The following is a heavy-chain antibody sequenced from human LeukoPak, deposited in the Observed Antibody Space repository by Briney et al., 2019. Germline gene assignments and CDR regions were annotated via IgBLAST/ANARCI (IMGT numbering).Heavy chain of an antibody. CDR3: ARSRSYYAFDI. CDR2: IRNKANSYTT. V-gene: IGHV3-72*01. J-gene: IGHJ3*02. CDR1: GFTFSDHY. Sequence: GGSLRLSCAASGFTFSDHYMDWVRQAPGKGLEWVGRIRNKANSYTTEYAASVKGRFTISRDDSKNSPYLQMNSLKTEDTAVYYCARSRSYYAFDIWGQGTMVTVSS. D-gene: IGHD1-26*01.